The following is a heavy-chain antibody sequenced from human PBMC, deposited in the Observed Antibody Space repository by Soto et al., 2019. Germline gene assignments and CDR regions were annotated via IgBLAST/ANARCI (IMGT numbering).Heavy chain of an antibody. Sequence: GGSLRLSCAASGFTFSNAWMNWVSQAPGKGLEWVGRIKSKTDGGTTDYAAPVKGRFTISRDDSKNTLYLQMNSLKTEDTAVYYCTTVSNPYYYYGMDVWGQGTTVTVSS. CDR2: IKSKTDGGTT. V-gene: IGHV3-15*07. J-gene: IGHJ6*02. CDR3: TTVSNPYYYYGMDV. CDR1: GFTFSNAW.